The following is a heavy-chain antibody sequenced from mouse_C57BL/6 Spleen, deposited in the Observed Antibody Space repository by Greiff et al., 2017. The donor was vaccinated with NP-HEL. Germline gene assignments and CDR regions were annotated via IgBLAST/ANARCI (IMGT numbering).Heavy chain of an antibody. CDR1: GFTFSSYA. Sequence: EVHLVESGGGLVKPGGSLKLSCAASGFTFSSYAMSWVRQTPEKRLEWVATISDGGSYTYYPDNVKGRFTISRDNAKNNLYLQMSHLKSEDTAMYYCARDRGPVTTVMDYWGQGTSVTVSS. J-gene: IGHJ4*01. D-gene: IGHD2-2*01. CDR3: ARDRGPVTTVMDY. V-gene: IGHV5-4*01. CDR2: ISDGGSYT.